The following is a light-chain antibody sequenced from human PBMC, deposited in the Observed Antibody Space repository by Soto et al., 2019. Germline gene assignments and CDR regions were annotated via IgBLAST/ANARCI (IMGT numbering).Light chain of an antibody. CDR3: QQSYSTPLT. J-gene: IGKJ4*01. CDR1: QSISSY. CDR2: AAS. V-gene: IGKV1-39*01. Sequence: DIQMTQSPSSLSASVGDRVTITCRASQSISSYLNWYQQKPGKAHKLLIYAASSLQSGVPPRFSGSGSGTDFTLTISSLQPEDFATYYCQQSYSTPLTFGGGTKVDIK.